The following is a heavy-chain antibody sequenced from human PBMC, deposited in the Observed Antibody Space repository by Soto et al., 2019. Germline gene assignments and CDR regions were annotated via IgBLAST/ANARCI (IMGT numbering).Heavy chain of an antibody. V-gene: IGHV4-4*07. D-gene: IGHD2-2*01. Sequence: SETLSLTWTVSGGSISGCDWSWVRQPAGKGLEWVGRIYSDGTTNYSPSLKSRVTMSLDTSKDQFSLHLNSVTAADTAVYYCSRVGCSNSKCYTRGMDVWGQGTTVTVS. J-gene: IGHJ6*02. CDR3: SRVGCSNSKCYTRGMDV. CDR2: IYSDGTT. CDR1: GGSISGCD.